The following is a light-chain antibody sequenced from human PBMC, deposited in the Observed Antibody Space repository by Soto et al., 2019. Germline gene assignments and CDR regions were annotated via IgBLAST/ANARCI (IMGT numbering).Light chain of an antibody. J-gene: IGKJ2*01. CDR3: QQRSNWPPYT. CDR1: QSVSSY. V-gene: IGKV3-11*01. CDR2: DAS. Sequence: EIVLTQSQAILSLSPGERATLSCRASQSVSSYLAWYQQKPGQAPRLLIYDASNRATGIPARFSGSGSGTDFTLTISSLEPEDFAVYYCQQRSNWPPYTFGQGTKPEIK.